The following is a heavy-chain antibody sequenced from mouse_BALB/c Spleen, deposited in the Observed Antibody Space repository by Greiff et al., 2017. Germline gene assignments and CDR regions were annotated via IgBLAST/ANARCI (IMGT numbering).Heavy chain of an antibody. J-gene: IGHJ3*01. Sequence: VMLVESGPGLVAPSQSLSITCTVSGFSLTSYGVHWVRQPPGKGLEWLGVIWAGGSTNYNSALMSRLSISKDNSKSQVFLKMNSLQTDDTAMYYCASFGRGTGFAYWGQGTLVTVSA. CDR2: IWAGGST. D-gene: IGHD3-1*01. CDR1: GFSLTSYG. V-gene: IGHV2-9*02. CDR3: ASFGRGTGFAY.